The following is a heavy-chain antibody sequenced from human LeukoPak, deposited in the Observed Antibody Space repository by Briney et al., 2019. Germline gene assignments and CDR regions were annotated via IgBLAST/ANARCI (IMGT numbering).Heavy chain of an antibody. CDR3: ARDSCYCSSTSCYCGGSSWDFRAFDI. Sequence: SETLSLTCTVSGGSISSYYWSWIRQPPGKGLEWIGYIYYSGSTNYNPSLKSRVTISVDTSKNQFSLKLSSVTAADTAVYYCARDSCYCSSTSCYCGGSSWDFRAFDIWGQGTMVTVSS. V-gene: IGHV4-59*01. CDR1: GGSISSYY. CDR2: IYYSGST. D-gene: IGHD2-2*01. J-gene: IGHJ3*02.